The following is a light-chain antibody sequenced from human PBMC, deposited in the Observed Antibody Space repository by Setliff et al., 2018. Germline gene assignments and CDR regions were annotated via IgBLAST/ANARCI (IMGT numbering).Light chain of an antibody. J-gene: IGLJ1*01. V-gene: IGLV2-8*01. CDR3: SAYAGSNNWGV. CDR2: EVN. Sequence: QSALTQPPSASGSPGQSVTISCTGTNSDVGGYDYVSWYQQHPGKAPKLMIHEVNKRPSGVPDRFSGSKSGNTASLTVSGLHAEDEADYYCSAYAGSNNWGVFGTGTKSPS. CDR1: NSDVGGYDY.